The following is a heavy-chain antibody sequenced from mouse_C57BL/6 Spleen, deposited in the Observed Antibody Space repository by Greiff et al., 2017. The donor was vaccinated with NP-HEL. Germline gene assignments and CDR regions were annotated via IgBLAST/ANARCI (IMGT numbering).Heavy chain of an antibody. CDR1: GYAFSSSW. CDR2: IYPGDGDT. V-gene: IGHV1-82*01. Sequence: QVQLQQSGPELVKPGASVKISCKASGYAFSSSWMNWVKQRPGKGLEWIGRIYPGDGDTNYNGKFKGKATLTADKSSSTAYMQLSSLTSEDSAVYFCARGRYDYDWYFDVWGTGTTVTVSS. CDR3: ARGRYDYDWYFDV. D-gene: IGHD2-4*01. J-gene: IGHJ1*03.